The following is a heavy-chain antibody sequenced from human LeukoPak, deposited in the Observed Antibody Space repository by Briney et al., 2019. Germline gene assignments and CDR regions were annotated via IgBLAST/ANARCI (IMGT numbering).Heavy chain of an antibody. CDR2: NRSKAYGGTT. Sequence: GSLRLSWTASGFTLGDYGMSWVRQAPGKGPGWVGFNRSKAYGGTTEYAASVKGRFTISRDDSKSIAYLQMNSLKTEDTAVYYCTRVPSKQWLPTGVDYWGQGTLVTVSS. CDR3: TRVPSKQWLPTGVDY. D-gene: IGHD6-19*01. J-gene: IGHJ4*02. V-gene: IGHV3-49*04. CDR1: GFTLGDYG.